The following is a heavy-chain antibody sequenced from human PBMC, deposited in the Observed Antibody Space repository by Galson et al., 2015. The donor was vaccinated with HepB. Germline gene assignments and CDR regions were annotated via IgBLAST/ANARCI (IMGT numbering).Heavy chain of an antibody. J-gene: IGHJ4*02. D-gene: IGHD3-10*01. V-gene: IGHV3-30-3*01. CDR3: ARDRRDWFGESYYFDY. CDR1: GFTFSSYA. CDR2: ISYDGSNK. Sequence: SLRLSCAASGFTFSSYAMHWVRQAPGKGLEWVAVISYDGSNKYYADSVKGRFTISRDNSKNALYLQMNSLRAEDTAVYYCARDRRDWFGESYYFDYWGQGTLVTVSS.